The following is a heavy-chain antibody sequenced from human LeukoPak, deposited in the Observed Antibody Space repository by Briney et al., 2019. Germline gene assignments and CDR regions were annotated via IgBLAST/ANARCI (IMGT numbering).Heavy chain of an antibody. CDR1: GGSFSGYY. CDR3: ARARLGVIIYYYYMDV. V-gene: IGHV4-34*01. D-gene: IGHD3-10*01. J-gene: IGHJ6*03. CDR2: INHSGST. Sequence: PSETLSLTCAVYGGSFSGYYWSWIRQPPGKGLEWIGEINHSGSTNYNPSLKSRVTISVDTSKNQFSLKLSSVTAADTAVYYCARARLGVIIYYYYMDVWGKGTTVTISS.